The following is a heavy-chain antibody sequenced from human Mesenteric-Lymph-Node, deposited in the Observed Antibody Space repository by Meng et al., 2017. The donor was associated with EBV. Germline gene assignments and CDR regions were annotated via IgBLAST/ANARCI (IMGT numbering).Heavy chain of an antibody. J-gene: IGHJ2*01. CDR2: ISQDGSIT. D-gene: IGHD3-10*01. Sequence: VHLVEAGGGLVQPGGSLRLSCAASGFRFSDYSMVWVRQAPGKGLVWVSYISQDGSITSYVDSVKGRFTISRDNAKNTLFLQMNSLGVDDTAMYYCTRNGDGLALWGRGTLVTVSS. V-gene: IGHV3-74*01. CDR1: GFRFSDYS. CDR3: TRNGDGLAL.